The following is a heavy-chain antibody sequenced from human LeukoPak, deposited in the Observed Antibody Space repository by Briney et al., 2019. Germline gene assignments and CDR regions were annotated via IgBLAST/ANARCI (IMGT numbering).Heavy chain of an antibody. CDR3: AREQLVGTYYFDY. CDR2: LSPSGGST. J-gene: IGHJ4*02. D-gene: IGHD6-6*01. CDR1: GYTFTGYY. Sequence: GASVKVSCKASGYTFTGYYMHWVRQAPGQGLEWMGILSPSGGSTSYAQKFQGRVTMTRDTSTSTVYMELSSLRSDDTAVYYCAREQLVGTYYFDYWGQGTLVTVSS. V-gene: IGHV1-46*01.